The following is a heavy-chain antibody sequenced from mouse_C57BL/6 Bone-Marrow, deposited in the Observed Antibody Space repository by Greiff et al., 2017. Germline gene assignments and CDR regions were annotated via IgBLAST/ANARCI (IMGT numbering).Heavy chain of an antibody. CDR2: ISSGGSYT. D-gene: IGHD2-4*01. CDR1: GFTFSSYG. Sequence: DVMLVESGGDLVKPGGSLKLSCAASGFTFSSYGMSWVRQTPDKRLEWVATISSGGSYTYYPDSVKGRFTISRDNAKNTLYLQMSSLKSEDTAMYYCARHGYDYAWFAYWGQGTLVTVSA. J-gene: IGHJ3*01. V-gene: IGHV5-6*02. CDR3: ARHGYDYAWFAY.